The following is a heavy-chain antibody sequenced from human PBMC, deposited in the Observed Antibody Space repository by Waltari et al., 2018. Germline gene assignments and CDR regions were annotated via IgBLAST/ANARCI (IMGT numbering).Heavy chain of an antibody. CDR3: ARQFPPYCGGDCYSDY. D-gene: IGHD2-21*01. CDR1: GYDFATHW. Sequence: VQLVQSGADVTKPGESLQISCNVSGYDFATHWIGWVRQMPGKGLEWMGLFFPEDSDRRYSPSFQGQVTMSADRSISIAYLHLNNLKTSDTAIYYCARQFPPYCGGDCYSDYWGQGTLVTVSS. J-gene: IGHJ4*02. CDR2: FFPEDSDR. V-gene: IGHV5-51*01.